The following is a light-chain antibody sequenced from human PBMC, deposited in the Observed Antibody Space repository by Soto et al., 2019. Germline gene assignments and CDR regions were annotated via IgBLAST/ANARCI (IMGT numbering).Light chain of an antibody. V-gene: IGKV1-5*01. CDR3: QQYENYWT. J-gene: IGKJ1*01. Sequence: DIHMTQSPPTLSAAVGDRVTITCRASQSISTWLAWYQQRPGKAPKLLIYDASNLESGVPSRFSGSGSGTEFTLTISSLQPDDFGIYYCQQYENYWTFGQGTKVEVK. CDR2: DAS. CDR1: QSISTW.